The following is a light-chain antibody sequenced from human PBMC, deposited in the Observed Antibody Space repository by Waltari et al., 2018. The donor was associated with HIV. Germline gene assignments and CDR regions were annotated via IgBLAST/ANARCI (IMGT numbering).Light chain of an antibody. CDR1: GSNIGTYS. V-gene: IGLV1-47*01. CDR2: MNV. Sequence: QSVVTQPPSASGTPGQRVTISCSGSGSNIGTYSVNWYQPFPGTAPKLLIYMNVQRPSGFPGRFSGSQSGTSASLAISGLQYDDEADYYCAVWDDSLGGAVFGGGTKLTVL. CDR3: AVWDDSLGGAV. J-gene: IGLJ2*01.